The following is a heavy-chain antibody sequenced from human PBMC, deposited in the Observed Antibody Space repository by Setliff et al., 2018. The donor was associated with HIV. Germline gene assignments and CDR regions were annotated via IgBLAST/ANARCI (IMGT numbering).Heavy chain of an antibody. CDR2: IYPDGSDT. V-gene: IGHV5-51*01. J-gene: IGHJ4*02. D-gene: IGHD1-26*01. CDR3: ARSTHSESSFDY. CDR1: GYAFDTFW. Sequence: KISCKGSGYAFDTFWISWVRQMPGKGLECMGTIYPDGSDTRYSPSFQGQVAISVDKSIRAVYLQWSSLKASDSAMYYCARSTHSESSFDYWGQGTLVTVSS.